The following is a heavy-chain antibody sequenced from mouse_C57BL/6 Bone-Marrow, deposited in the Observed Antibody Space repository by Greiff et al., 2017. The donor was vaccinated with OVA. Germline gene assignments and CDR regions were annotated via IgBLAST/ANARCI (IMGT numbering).Heavy chain of an antibody. CDR3: ARRPIYWYFDV. J-gene: IGHJ1*03. CDR2: ISSGGSYP. V-gene: IGHV5-6*01. CDR1: GFTFSSYG. Sequence: EVQVVESGGDLVKPGGSLKLSCAASGFTFSSYGMSWVRQTPDKRLEWVATISSGGSYPYYPDSVKGRFTISRDNAKNTLYLQMSSLKSEDTAMYYCARRPIYWYFDVWGTGTTVTVSS. D-gene: IGHD6-5*01.